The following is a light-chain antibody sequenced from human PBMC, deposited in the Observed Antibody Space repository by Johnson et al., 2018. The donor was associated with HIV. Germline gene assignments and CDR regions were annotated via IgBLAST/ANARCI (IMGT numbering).Light chain of an antibody. J-gene: IGLJ1*01. CDR3: GTWDSSLSAL. CDR1: SSNIGNNY. Sequence: QSVLTQPPSVSAAPGQKVIISCSGSSSNIGNNYVSWYQQLPGTAPKLLIYDNNKRPSGIPDRFSGSKSGTSATLGITGLQTGDEADYYCGTWDSSLSALFGTGTKVTVL. CDR2: DNN. V-gene: IGLV1-51*01.